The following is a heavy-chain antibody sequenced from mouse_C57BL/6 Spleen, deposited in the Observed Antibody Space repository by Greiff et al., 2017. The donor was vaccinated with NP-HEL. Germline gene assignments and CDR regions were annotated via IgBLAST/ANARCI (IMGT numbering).Heavy chain of an antibody. CDR1: GYTFTSYW. J-gene: IGHJ2*01. CDR3: ARSLRDFDY. V-gene: IGHV1-59*01. Sequence: QVQLQQPGAELVRPGTSVKLSCKASGYTFTSYWMHWVKQRPGQGLEWIGVIDPSDSYTNYNQKFKGKATLTVDTSSSTAYMQRSSLPSEDSAVYYCARSLRDFDYWGQGTTLTVSS. CDR2: IDPSDSYT.